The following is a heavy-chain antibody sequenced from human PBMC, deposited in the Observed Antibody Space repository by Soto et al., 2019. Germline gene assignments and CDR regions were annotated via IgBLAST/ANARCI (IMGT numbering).Heavy chain of an antibody. V-gene: IGHV4-39*07. CDR1: GDSISSSTYY. J-gene: IGHJ4*02. CDR2: IHYSGST. CDR3: ARLQLVHKVIDY. D-gene: IGHD1-1*01. Sequence: PSETLSLTCTVSGDSISSSTYYWGWIRQSPGKGLEWIGNIHYSGSTYNNPSLKSRVTMSLDMSKKQISLNLSSVTTADTATYFCARLQLVHKVIDYWGQGTLVTVSS.